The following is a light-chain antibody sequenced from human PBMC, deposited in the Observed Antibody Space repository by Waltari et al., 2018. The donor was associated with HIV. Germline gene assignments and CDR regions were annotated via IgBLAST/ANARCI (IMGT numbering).Light chain of an antibody. J-gene: IGLJ2*01. Sequence: SYELTQPPCMSVSPGQTAGITCSGAKLADRYDYWYRQKPDPAQVLGVYEYGKRPSGMLELFSGSNSGNTATLTISGTQAMDEADYYCQAWDSSIHVVFGGGTKLTVL. CDR2: EYG. V-gene: IGLV3-1*01. CDR1: KLADRY. CDR3: QAWDSSIHVV.